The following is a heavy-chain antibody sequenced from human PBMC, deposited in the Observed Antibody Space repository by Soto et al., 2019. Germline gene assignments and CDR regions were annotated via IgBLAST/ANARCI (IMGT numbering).Heavy chain of an antibody. CDR2: ISVYNGNT. D-gene: IGHD3-10*01. J-gene: IGHJ4*02. CDR3: ASGWFGEFVYYFDY. CDR1: GYTFTSYG. Sequence: ASVKVSCKASGYTFTSYGISWVRQAPGQGLEWMGWISVYNGNTNYAQKHQGRVNMTTDTSTSTAYMELRSLRSVDSAVYYCASGWFGEFVYYFDYWGQGTLVTVS. V-gene: IGHV1-18*01.